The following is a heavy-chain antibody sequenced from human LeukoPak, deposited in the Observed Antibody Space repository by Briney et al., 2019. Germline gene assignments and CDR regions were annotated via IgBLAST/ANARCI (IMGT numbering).Heavy chain of an antibody. Sequence: QPGGSLRLSCVASGFTFSSYGMHWVRQAPGKGLEWVAVIWYDGSNKYYADSVKGRFTISRDNSKNTLYLQMNSLRAEDTAVYYCAKIRRGDTAMFLFSYYFDYWGQGTLVTVSS. J-gene: IGHJ4*02. CDR2: IWYDGSNK. CDR3: AKIRRGDTAMFLFSYYFDY. V-gene: IGHV3-33*06. D-gene: IGHD5-18*01. CDR1: GFTFSSYG.